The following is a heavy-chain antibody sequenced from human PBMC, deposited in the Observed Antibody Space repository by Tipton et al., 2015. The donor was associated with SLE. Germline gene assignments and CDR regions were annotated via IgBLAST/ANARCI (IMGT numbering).Heavy chain of an antibody. CDR2: IYYSGST. Sequence: TLSLTCTVSGGSISSYYWSWIRQPPGKGLEWIGYIYYSGSTNYNPSLKSRVTISVDTSKNQFSLKLSSVTAADTAVYYCARSVSFWGQGTLVTVSS. D-gene: IGHD1-14*01. CDR1: GGSISSYY. V-gene: IGHV4-59*01. J-gene: IGHJ4*02. CDR3: ARSVSF.